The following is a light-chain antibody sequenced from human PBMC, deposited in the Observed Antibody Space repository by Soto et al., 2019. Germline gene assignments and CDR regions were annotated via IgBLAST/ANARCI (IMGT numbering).Light chain of an antibody. Sequence: EIVMTQSPATLSVSPGERATLSCRASQSVSSNLAWYQQKPGQAPRLLIYGASTRATGIPARFSGSGSGTEFTLTISSLQSEDFEVYYCQQYNNWPPLTFGGGTNVEIK. V-gene: IGKV3D-15*01. CDR3: QQYNNWPPLT. CDR2: GAS. CDR1: QSVSSN. J-gene: IGKJ4*01.